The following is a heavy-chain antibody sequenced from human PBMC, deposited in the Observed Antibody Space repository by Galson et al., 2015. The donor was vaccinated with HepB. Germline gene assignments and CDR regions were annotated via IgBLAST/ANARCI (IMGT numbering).Heavy chain of an antibody. CDR1: GFTFSNYY. Sequence: SLRLSCAASGFTFSNYYMSWIRQAPGKGLEWVSYISSSGSTIYYAASVKGRFTISRDNAKNSLYLQMNSLRAEDTAVYYCARVSKRIYGSGPFDYWGQGTLVTVSS. D-gene: IGHD3-10*01. CDR3: ARVSKRIYGSGPFDY. J-gene: IGHJ4*02. CDR2: ISSSGSTI. V-gene: IGHV3-11*01.